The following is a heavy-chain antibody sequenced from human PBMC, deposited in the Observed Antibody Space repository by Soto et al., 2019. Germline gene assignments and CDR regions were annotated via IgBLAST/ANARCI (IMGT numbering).Heavy chain of an antibody. D-gene: IGHD5-18*01. CDR2: ISSSGSTI. CDR3: ARDLTPTAMYYYYGMDV. Sequence: PGGSLRLSCAVSGFTFSDYYMSWIREAQGKGLEWVSYISSSGSTIYYADSVEGRFTISRDNAKNSLYLQMNSLRAEDTAVYYCARDLTPTAMYYYYGMDVWGQGTTVTVSS. V-gene: IGHV3-11*01. CDR1: GFTFSDYY. J-gene: IGHJ6*02.